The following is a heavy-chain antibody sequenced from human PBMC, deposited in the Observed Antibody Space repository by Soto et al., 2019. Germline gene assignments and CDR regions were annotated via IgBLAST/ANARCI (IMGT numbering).Heavy chain of an antibody. CDR1: GFTFNKYG. CDR3: AKDGDRTYCSDGNCAFFDS. D-gene: IGHD2-15*01. CDR2: IWQDGSEK. J-gene: IGHJ4*02. V-gene: IGHV3-33*06. Sequence: QVHLVESGGGVVQPGGSLRLSCAASGFTFNKYGIHWVRQAPGKGLEWVAVIWQDGSEKYYADSVKDRLTISRDNSKKMVYLQLKSLRVDDTATYYCAKDGDRTYCSDGNCAFFDSWGQGALVTVSS.